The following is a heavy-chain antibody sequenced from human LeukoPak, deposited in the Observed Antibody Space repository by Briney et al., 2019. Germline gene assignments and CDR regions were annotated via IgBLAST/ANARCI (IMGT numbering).Heavy chain of an antibody. CDR3: ARGARAGYNLEPFDY. CDR2: IYYSGST. J-gene: IGHJ4*02. Sequence: PSETLSLTCTVSGGSTSSYYWSWIRQPPGKGLEWIGYIYYSGSTKYNPSIKSRVTISVDTSKNQFSLKLSSVTAADTAVYYCARGARAGYNLEPFDYWGQGNLVTVSS. V-gene: IGHV4-59*08. CDR1: GGSTSSYY. D-gene: IGHD5-24*01.